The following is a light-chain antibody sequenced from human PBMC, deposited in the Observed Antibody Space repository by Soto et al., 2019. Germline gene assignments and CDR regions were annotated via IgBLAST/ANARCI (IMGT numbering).Light chain of an antibody. CDR2: AAS. V-gene: IGKV1-6*01. CDR3: LQHFNFSWT. J-gene: IGKJ1*01. CDR1: RDIGND. Sequence: AIQMTQSPSSLSASVGDRVTITCRASRDIGNDLGWYQQKPGKAPKHLIFAASNLQSGVPSRFSGGGSVTDFTLTISSLQADDFTTYYCLQHFNFSWTFGQGTKVE.